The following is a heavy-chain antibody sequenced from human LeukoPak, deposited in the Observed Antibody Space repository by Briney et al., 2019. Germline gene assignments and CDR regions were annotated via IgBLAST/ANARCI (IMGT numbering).Heavy chain of an antibody. J-gene: IGHJ4*02. Sequence: SETLSLTCTVSGGSISSSSYYWGWIRQPPGKGLEWIGSIYYSGSTYYNPSLKSRVTISVDTSKNQFSLKLSSVTAADTAVYYCAREGGSGEALLWFGESKSDYWGQGTLVTVSS. CDR2: IYYSGST. CDR3: AREGGSGEALLWFGESKSDY. V-gene: IGHV4-39*07. CDR1: GGSISSSSYY. D-gene: IGHD3-10*01.